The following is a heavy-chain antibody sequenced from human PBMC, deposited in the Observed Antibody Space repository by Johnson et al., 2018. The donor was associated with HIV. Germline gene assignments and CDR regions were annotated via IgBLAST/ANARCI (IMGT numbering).Heavy chain of an antibody. CDR1: GFTFSSYG. V-gene: IGHV3-30*02. D-gene: IGHD5-12*01. CDR2: LRYDGSNK. Sequence: QVQLVESGGGVVQPGGSLRLSCVASGFTFSSYGIHWVRPAPGKGLELVAFLRYDGSNKYYADSVKGRFTFFTDNSKNTLYLQMNSLRAEDTAVYYCAKSLPGYDAFDIWGQGTMVTVSS. CDR3: AKSLPGYDAFDI. J-gene: IGHJ3*02.